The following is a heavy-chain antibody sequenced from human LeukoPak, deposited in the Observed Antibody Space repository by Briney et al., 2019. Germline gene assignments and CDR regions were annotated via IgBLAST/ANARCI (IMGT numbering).Heavy chain of an antibody. CDR2: IKQDGSEK. V-gene: IGHV3-7*01. CDR3: ASFQDGSYGVY. D-gene: IGHD1-26*01. CDR1: GFTFSSYW. Sequence: GGSLRLSCAASGFTFSSYWMSWVRQAPGKGLEWVANIKQDGSEKYYVDSVKGRFTISRDYAKNSLYLQMNSLRAEDTAVYYCASFQDGSYGVYWGQGTLVTVSS. J-gene: IGHJ4*02.